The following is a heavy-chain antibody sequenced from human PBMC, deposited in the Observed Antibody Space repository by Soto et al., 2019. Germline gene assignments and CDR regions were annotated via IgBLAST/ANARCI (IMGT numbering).Heavy chain of an antibody. CDR3: ARDVVSGYEPVGWFDP. V-gene: IGHV4-30-4*01. D-gene: IGHD5-12*01. Sequence: QVQLQESGPGLVKPSQTLSLTCTVSGGSISSGDYYWSWIRQPPGKGLEWIGDVYYSGSTYYNPSLKSGVTISVDTSKNQFPLKLSSVTSADMAVYYCARDVVSGYEPVGWFDPWGQGTLVTVSS. J-gene: IGHJ5*02. CDR1: GGSISSGDYY. CDR2: VYYSGST.